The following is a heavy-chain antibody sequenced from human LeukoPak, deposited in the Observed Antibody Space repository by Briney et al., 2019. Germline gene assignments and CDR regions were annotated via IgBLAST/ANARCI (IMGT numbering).Heavy chain of an antibody. J-gene: IGHJ4*02. V-gene: IGHV4-39*07. CDR1: GGSISGSSYY. CDR3: ARGVELNYYDSSGYYYDY. CDR2: IYYSGST. D-gene: IGHD3-22*01. Sequence: SETLSLTCTVSGGSISGSSYYWGWIRQPPGKGLEWIGSIYYSGSTYYNPSLKSRVTISVDTSKNQFSLELTSVTAADTAVYYCARGVELNYYDSSGYYYDYWGQGTLVTVSS.